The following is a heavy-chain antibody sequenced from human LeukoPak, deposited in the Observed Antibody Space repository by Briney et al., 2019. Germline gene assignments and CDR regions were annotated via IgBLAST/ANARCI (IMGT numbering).Heavy chain of an antibody. CDR1: GGSISSSSYY. V-gene: IGHV4-39*07. J-gene: IGHJ4*02. D-gene: IGHD6-19*01. Sequence: PSETLSLTCTVSGGSISSSSYYWGWIRQPPRKGLQWIGTKWIGNSFYGGNTYYNPSLKSRVTISVDTSKNQFSLKLSSVTAADTAVYYCARVRALKYSSGCFDYWGQGTLVTVSS. CDR2: SFYGGNT. CDR3: ARVRALKYSSGCFDY.